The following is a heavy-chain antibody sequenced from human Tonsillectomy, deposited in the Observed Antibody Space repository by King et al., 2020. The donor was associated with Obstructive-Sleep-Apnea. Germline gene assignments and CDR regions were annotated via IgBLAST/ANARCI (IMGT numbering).Heavy chain of an antibody. D-gene: IGHD4-17*01. V-gene: IGHV3-74*01. CDR1: GFTVSRYW. CDR3: ARELYGYYGVDY. CDR2: IKSDGSST. J-gene: IGHJ4*02. Sequence: VQLVESGGGLVQPGGSLRLSCAASGFTVSRYWMHWVRQAPGKGLVWVSGIKSDGSSTSYADCVKGRFTISRDNAKNTLYLQMNSLRAEDTAVYYCARELYGYYGVDYRGQGTLVTVSP.